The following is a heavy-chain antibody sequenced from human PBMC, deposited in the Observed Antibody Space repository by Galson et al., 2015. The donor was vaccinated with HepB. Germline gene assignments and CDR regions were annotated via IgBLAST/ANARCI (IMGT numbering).Heavy chain of an antibody. J-gene: IGHJ4*02. V-gene: IGHV3-21*06. CDR1: GFTFSSDN. D-gene: IGHD5-24*01. Sequence: SLRLSCATSGFTFSSDNMNWVRQAPGKGLERVSSISSSSNYIYYADSVKGRFTVSRDNAKNSLHLQMNSLRAEDTAVYYCARSRDAYKARDYFDYWGQGTLVTVSS. CDR2: ISSSSNYI. CDR3: ARSRDAYKARDYFDY.